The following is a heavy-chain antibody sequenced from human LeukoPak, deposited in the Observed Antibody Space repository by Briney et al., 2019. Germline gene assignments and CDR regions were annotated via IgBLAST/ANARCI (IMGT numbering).Heavy chain of an antibody. CDR3: ASTYYYDSSGQYDGGYFDY. CDR1: GYTFTGYY. D-gene: IGHD3-22*01. J-gene: IGHJ4*02. Sequence: ASVKVSCKASGYTFTGYYMRWVRQAPGQGLEWMGWINPNSGGTNYAQKFQGRVTMTRDTSISTAYMELSRLRSDDTAVYYCASTYYYDSSGQYDGGYFDYWDQGTLVTVSS. V-gene: IGHV1-2*02. CDR2: INPNSGGT.